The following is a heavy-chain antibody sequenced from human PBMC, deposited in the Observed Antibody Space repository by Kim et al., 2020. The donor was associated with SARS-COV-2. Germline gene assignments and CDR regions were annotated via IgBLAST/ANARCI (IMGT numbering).Heavy chain of an antibody. V-gene: IGHV5-10-1*01. CDR2: IDPSDSYT. J-gene: IGHJ5*02. Sequence: GESLKISCKGSGYSFTSYWISWVRQMPGKGLEWMGRIDPSDSYTNYSPSFQGHVTISADKSISTAYLQWSSLKASDTAMYYCARHDIAVAGTSGWFDPWGQGTLVTVSS. CDR1: GYSFTSYW. D-gene: IGHD6-19*01. CDR3: ARHDIAVAGTSGWFDP.